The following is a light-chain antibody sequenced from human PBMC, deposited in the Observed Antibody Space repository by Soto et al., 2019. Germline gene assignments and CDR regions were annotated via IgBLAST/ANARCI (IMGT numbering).Light chain of an antibody. V-gene: IGLV2-14*01. CDR3: SSYTSSSTLVV. J-gene: IGLJ2*01. Sequence: QSALTQPASVSGSPGQSITISCTGTSSDVGGYNYVSWYQQHPGTAPKLMIYDVSNRPSGVSNRFSGSKSGNTASLTISGIQAEDEADYYCSSYTSSSTLVVFGGGTKLTVL. CDR1: SSDVGGYNY. CDR2: DVS.